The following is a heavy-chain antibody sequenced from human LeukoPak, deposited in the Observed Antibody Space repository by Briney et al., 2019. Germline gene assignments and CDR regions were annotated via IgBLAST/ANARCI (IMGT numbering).Heavy chain of an antibody. CDR3: ASGSYYTGGRVGAFDI. V-gene: IGHV3-15*01. J-gene: IGHJ3*02. Sequence: GGSLRLSCAASGFTFNNAWMSWVRQAPGKGLEWVGRINYKTNGGTADYAAPVKGRFTISRDDSKDTLYLQMNSLTTEDTAVYYCASGSYYTGGRVGAFDIWGQGTMVTVSS. D-gene: IGHD1-26*01. CDR1: GFTFNNAW. CDR2: INYKTNGGTA.